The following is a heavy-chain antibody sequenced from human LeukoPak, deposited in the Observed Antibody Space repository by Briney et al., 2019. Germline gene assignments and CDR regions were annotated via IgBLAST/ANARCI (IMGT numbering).Heavy chain of an antibody. CDR1: GVSISSSNSY. Sequence: SETLSLTCTVSGVSISSSNSYWGWIRQPPGKGLEWIGSIYYSGNTYYNPSLKSRVTMSVDTSKNQFSLKLSSVTAADTAVYYCARVTGYMIEDYFDYWGQGTLVTVSS. CDR2: IYYSGNT. V-gene: IGHV4-39*07. J-gene: IGHJ4*02. CDR3: ARVTGYMIEDYFDY. D-gene: IGHD3-22*01.